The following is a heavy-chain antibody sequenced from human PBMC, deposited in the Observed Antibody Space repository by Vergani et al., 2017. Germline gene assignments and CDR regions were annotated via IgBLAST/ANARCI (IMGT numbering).Heavy chain of an antibody. D-gene: IGHD1-26*01. Sequence: QVQLQQWGPGLLKPSETLSLTCAVYGGSLSGYYWIWIRLAPGKGLEWFGEINHSGTINYNPTLKSPFNVSIDTSRDHFSLKLRSVSAADTAVYFCARRAERWETLLRDDFDVWGQGTFVTVS. J-gene: IGHJ3*01. V-gene: IGHV4-34*01. CDR2: INHSGTI. CDR3: ARRAERWETLLRDDFDV. CDR1: GGSLSGYY.